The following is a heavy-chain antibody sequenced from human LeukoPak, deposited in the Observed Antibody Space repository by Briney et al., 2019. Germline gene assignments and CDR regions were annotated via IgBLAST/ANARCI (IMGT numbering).Heavy chain of an antibody. Sequence: PGRSLRLSCAASGFTFDDYAMHWVRQAPGKGLEWVSGISWNSGSIGYADSVKGRFTISRDNAKNSPYLQMNSLRAEDTALYYCAKTTTIDDAFDIWGQGTMVTVSS. J-gene: IGHJ3*02. D-gene: IGHD1-14*01. V-gene: IGHV3-9*01. CDR3: AKTTTIDDAFDI. CDR2: ISWNSGSI. CDR1: GFTFDDYA.